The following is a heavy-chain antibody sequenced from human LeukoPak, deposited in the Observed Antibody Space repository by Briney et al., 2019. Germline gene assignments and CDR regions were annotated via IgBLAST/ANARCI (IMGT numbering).Heavy chain of an antibody. CDR2: IIPIFGTA. Sequence: SVKVSCKASGGTFSSYAISWVRQAPGQGLEWMGVIIPIFGTANYAQKFQGRVTITTDESTSTAYMELSSLRSEDTAVYYCARFIGSYGTYYFDYWGQGTLVTVSS. CDR1: GGTFSSYA. D-gene: IGHD1-26*01. CDR3: ARFIGSYGTYYFDY. V-gene: IGHV1-69*05. J-gene: IGHJ4*02.